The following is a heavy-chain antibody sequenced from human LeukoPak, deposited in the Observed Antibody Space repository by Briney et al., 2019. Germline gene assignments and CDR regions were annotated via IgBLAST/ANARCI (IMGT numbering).Heavy chain of an antibody. J-gene: IGHJ4*02. CDR2: MFPDGRT. V-gene: IGHV3-53*01. Sequence: GGSLRLSCAVSGFSLNDNYMSWVRQAPGKGLQWVSVMFPDGRTYYADSVKGRFTISRDLARNTLLLQMHSLRAGDTAVHYCARTNPVYGDYDYWGQGTLVTVSS. CDR1: GFSLNDNY. CDR3: ARTNPVYGDYDY. D-gene: IGHD4-17*01.